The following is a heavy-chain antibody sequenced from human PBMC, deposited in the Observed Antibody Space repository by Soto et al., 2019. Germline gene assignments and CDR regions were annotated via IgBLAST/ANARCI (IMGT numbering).Heavy chain of an antibody. D-gene: IGHD3-10*01. CDR1: GGSFSGYY. V-gene: IGHV4-34*01. Sequence: QVQLQQWGAGLLKPSETLSLTCAVYGGSFSGYYWSWIRQPPGKGLEWIGEINHSGSTNYNPSLKSRVTXXVXTXXNQFSLKLRSVTAADTAVYYCARGGGWFGDLRFDPWGQGTLVTVSS. CDR3: ARGGGWFGDLRFDP. CDR2: INHSGST. J-gene: IGHJ5*02.